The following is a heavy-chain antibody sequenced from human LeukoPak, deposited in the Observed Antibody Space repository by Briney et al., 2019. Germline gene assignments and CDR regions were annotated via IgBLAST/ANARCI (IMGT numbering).Heavy chain of an antibody. CDR2: IYYSGST. V-gene: IGHV4-59*01. D-gene: IGHD6-25*01. Sequence: PSETLSLTCTVSGGSISSYYWSWLRQPPGKGLEWIGYIYYSGSTNYNPSLTSRVTISVDTSKNQFSLKLSSVTAADTAVYYCARSGYYYYMDVWGKGTTVTVSS. CDR1: GGSISSYY. J-gene: IGHJ6*03. CDR3: ARSGYYYYMDV.